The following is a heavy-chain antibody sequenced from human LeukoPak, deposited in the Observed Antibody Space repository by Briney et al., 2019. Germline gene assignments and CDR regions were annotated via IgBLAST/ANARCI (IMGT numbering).Heavy chain of an antibody. CDR3: ARAVPRYFGGMDV. CDR1: GGSFSGYY. J-gene: IGHJ6*02. V-gene: IGHV4-34*01. D-gene: IGHD3-9*01. CDR2: INHSGST. Sequence: SETLSLTCAVYGGSFSGYYWSWIRQPPGKGLEWIGEINHSGSTNYNPSLKSRVTISVDTSKNQFSLKLSSVTAADTAVYYCARAVPRYFGGMDVWDQGTTVTVSS.